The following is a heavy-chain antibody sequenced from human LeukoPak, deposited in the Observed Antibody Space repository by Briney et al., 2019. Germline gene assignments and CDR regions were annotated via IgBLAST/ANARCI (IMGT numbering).Heavy chain of an antibody. CDR2: IKQDGSEK. CDR1: GLSFGNYW. J-gene: IGHJ5*02. V-gene: IGHV3-7*01. Sequence: PGGSLRLSCVASGLSFGNYWMDWVRQAPGKGVEWVGNIKQDGSEKYYVDSVKGRFTISRDNAKNSLYLDMNSLRVEDTAIYYCTRDFDPWGQGTLVTVSS. CDR3: TRDFDP.